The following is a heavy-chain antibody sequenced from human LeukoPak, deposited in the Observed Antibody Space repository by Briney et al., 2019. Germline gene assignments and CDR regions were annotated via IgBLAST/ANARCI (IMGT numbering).Heavy chain of an antibody. CDR3: ARDGGLEHSSSWGDY. CDR1: GYTFTSYG. CDR2: ISAYNGNT. V-gene: IGHV1-18*01. Sequence: ASVKVSCKASGYTFTSYGISWVRQAPGQGLEWMGWISAYNGNTNYAQKLQGRVTMTTDTSTSTAYMELRSLRSDDTAVYYCARDGGLEHSSSWGDYWGQGTLVTVSS. J-gene: IGHJ4*02. D-gene: IGHD6-6*01.